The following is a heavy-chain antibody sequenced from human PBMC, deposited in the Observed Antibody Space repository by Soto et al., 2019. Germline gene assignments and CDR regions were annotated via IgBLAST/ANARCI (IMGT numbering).Heavy chain of an antibody. CDR1: GYTFTSYY. D-gene: IGHD2-2*01. J-gene: IGHJ3*02. Sequence: GASVKVSCKASGYTFTSYYMHWVRQAPGQGLEWVGIINPSGGSTSYAQKFQGRVTMTRDTSTSTVYMELSSLRSEDTAVYYCARESGVDIVVVPAAPGQAFDIWGQGTMVTVSS. V-gene: IGHV1-46*03. CDR3: ARESGVDIVVVPAAPGQAFDI. CDR2: INPSGGST.